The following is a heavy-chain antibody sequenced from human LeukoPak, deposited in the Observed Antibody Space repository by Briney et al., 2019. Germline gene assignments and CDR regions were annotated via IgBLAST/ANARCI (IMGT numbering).Heavy chain of an antibody. CDR2: IKQDGSEK. CDR3: AKYSYRYYFDY. CDR1: GFTFSTYW. J-gene: IGHJ4*02. V-gene: IGHV3-7*03. D-gene: IGHD5-18*01. Sequence: PGGSLRLSCAASGFTFSTYWMTWVRQAPGKGLEWVANIKQDGSEKNYVDSVKGRFTISRDNAKNSLDLQMNSLRAEDTAVYYCAKYSYRYYFDYWGQGTLVTVSS.